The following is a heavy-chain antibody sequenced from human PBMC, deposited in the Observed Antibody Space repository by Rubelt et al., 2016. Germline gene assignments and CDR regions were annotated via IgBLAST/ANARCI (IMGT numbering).Heavy chain of an antibody. CDR3: ARPVSYCGGDCYDAFDI. Sequence: RLSCAASGFTFSSYSMNWVRQAPGKGLEWVSYISSSSSYIYYADSVKGRFTISRDNAKNSLYLQMNSLRAEDTAVYYCARPVSYCGGDCYDAFDIWGQGTMVTVSS. D-gene: IGHD2-21*02. V-gene: IGHV3-21*05. CDR1: GFTFSSYS. J-gene: IGHJ3*02. CDR2: ISSSSSYI.